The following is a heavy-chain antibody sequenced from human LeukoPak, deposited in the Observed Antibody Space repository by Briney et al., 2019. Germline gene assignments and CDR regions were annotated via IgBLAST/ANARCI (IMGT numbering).Heavy chain of an antibody. J-gene: IGHJ4*02. CDR3: AREQTPKQWLVR. CDR2: IYTSGST. V-gene: IGHV4-61*02. D-gene: IGHD6-19*01. Sequence: NPSETLSLTCTVSGGSISSGSYYWSWLRQPAGKGLEWIGRIYTSGSTNYNPSLKSRVTISVDTSKNQFSLKLSSVTAADTAVYYCAREQTPKQWLVRWGQGTLVTVSS. CDR1: GGSISSGSYY.